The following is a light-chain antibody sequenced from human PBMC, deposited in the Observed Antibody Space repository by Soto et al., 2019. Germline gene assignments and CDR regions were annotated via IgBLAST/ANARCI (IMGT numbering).Light chain of an antibody. V-gene: IGLV2-23*01. CDR3: CSDAGSEIHVV. J-gene: IGLJ2*01. Sequence: QSVLTQPASVSGSPGQSITISCTGTSSDVGSYNLVSWYQHRPGKAPKLMIYEGTERPSGVSNRCSCSKSGNTASRTISGLRAVDEADYDCCSDAGSEIHVVFGGGTKVTVL. CDR1: SSDVGSYNL. CDR2: EGT.